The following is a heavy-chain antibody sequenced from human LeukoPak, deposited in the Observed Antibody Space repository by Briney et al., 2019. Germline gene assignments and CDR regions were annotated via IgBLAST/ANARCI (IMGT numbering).Heavy chain of an antibody. D-gene: IGHD3-22*01. V-gene: IGHV1-2*02. CDR1: GYTFTGYY. J-gene: IGHJ4*02. CDR3: AKDFKGIDRSGYYGVVRRVGRPYYFDY. CDR2: INPNSGGT. Sequence: ASVKVSCKASGYTFTGYYMHWVRQAPGQGLEWMGWINPNSGGTNYAQKFQGRVTMTRDTSISTAYMELSRLRSDDTAVYYCAKDFKGIDRSGYYGVVRRVGRPYYFDYWGQGTLVTVSS.